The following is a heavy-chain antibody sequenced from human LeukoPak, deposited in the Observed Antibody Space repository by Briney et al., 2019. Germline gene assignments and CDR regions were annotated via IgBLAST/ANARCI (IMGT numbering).Heavy chain of an antibody. J-gene: IGHJ6*02. CDR2: IYSGGST. V-gene: IGHV3-66*01. Sequence: GGSPRPSFAAPGFPVSSDYMRRVRQAPRKGLERVSVIYSGGSTYYADSVKGRFTISRDNSKNTLYLQMNSLRAEGTAVYYCAREHSYYYGMDVWGQGTTVTVSS. CDR3: AREHSYYYGMDV. CDR1: GFPVSSDY.